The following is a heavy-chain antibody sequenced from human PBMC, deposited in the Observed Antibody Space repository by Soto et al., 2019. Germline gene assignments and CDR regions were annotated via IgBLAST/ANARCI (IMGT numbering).Heavy chain of an antibody. Sequence: SLRLSCAASGFTFSSYWMHRIRQPPGKGLVWVSRIYSDGSATTYADSVKGRFTISRDNAKNILYLQMNSLSPDDTAVYYCARGNYGGFDYWGHGTLVTVSS. CDR1: GFTFSSYW. J-gene: IGHJ4*01. V-gene: IGHV3-74*01. CDR2: IYSDGSAT. D-gene: IGHD4-17*01. CDR3: ARGNYGGFDY.